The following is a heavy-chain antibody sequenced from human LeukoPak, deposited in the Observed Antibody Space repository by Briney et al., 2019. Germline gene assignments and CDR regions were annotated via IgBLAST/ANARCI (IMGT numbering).Heavy chain of an antibody. CDR3: SAATVTSSGLFYFDY. J-gene: IGHJ4*02. D-gene: IGHD4-17*01. V-gene: IGHV3-15*01. Sequence: GGSLRLSCAASGVTFSNAWMSWVRQAPGKGLEWVGRIKRKTDGGTTDYAAPVKGGFTISRDDSKNTVYLQMNSLKTEDTAVYYCSAATVTSSGLFYFDYWGQGTLVTVSS. CDR2: IKRKTDGGTT. CDR1: GVTFSNAW.